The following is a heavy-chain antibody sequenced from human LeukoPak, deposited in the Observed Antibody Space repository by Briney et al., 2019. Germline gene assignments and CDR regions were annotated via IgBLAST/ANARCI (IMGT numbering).Heavy chain of an antibody. Sequence: SETLSLTCTVSGASMTSHYWTWMRQDPGTGLEWIENIFHTGSTSYNPALESRVTISLDTSNNQFSLKMTSVTPADTAVYYCAKEGGPARPGLDSWGQGTLVTVSS. CDR3: AKEGGPARPGLDS. D-gene: IGHD6-6*01. CDR2: IFHTGST. CDR1: GASMTSHY. V-gene: IGHV4-59*11. J-gene: IGHJ4*02.